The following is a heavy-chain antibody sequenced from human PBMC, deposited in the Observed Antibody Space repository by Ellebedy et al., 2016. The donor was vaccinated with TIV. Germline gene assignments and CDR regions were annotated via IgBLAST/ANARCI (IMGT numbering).Heavy chain of an antibody. D-gene: IGHD3-10*01. CDR3: ARERAGMDV. Sequence: GESLKISXAASGFTFSSYSMNWVRQAPGKGLEWVSYISSSSSTIYYADSVKGRFTISRDNAKNSLYLQMNSLRDEDTAVYYCARERAGMDVWGQGTTVTVSS. J-gene: IGHJ6*02. V-gene: IGHV3-48*02. CDR2: ISSSSSTI. CDR1: GFTFSSYS.